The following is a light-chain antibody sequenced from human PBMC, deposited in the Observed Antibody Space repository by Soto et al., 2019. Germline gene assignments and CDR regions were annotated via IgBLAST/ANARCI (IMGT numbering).Light chain of an antibody. V-gene: IGKV3-20*01. CDR1: QSVSNNY. Sequence: VMTQSPGTLSLSPGERATLSCRASQSVSNNYLAWYQQKPGQAPRLLIYGASNRATGIPDRFSGSGSGTDFTLTISRLEPEDFAVYYCQQYGSSGTFGQGTKVDIK. CDR2: GAS. J-gene: IGKJ1*01. CDR3: QQYGSSGT.